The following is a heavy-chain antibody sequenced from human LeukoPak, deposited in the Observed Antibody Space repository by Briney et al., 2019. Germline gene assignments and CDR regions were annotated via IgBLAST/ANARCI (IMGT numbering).Heavy chain of an antibody. J-gene: IGHJ4*02. Sequence: QRWGSLRLSCAASGSTFSSYAMSWVRQAPGKGLEWVSAISGSGGSTYYADSVKGRFTISRDNSKNTLYLQMNSLRAEDTAVYYCAKSDCSSTSCSLYDYWGQGTLVTVSS. CDR2: ISGSGGST. CDR1: GSTFSSYA. D-gene: IGHD2-2*01. V-gene: IGHV3-23*01. CDR3: AKSDCSSTSCSLYDY.